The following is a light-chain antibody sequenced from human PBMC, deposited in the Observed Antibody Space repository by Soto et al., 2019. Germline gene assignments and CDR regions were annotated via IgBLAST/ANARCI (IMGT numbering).Light chain of an antibody. CDR2: GAS. V-gene: IGKV3-15*01. CDR1: QSIASN. J-gene: IGKJ1*01. Sequence: IVMTQSPATLSVSPGDRATLSCRASQSIASNLAWYQQKPGQAPRLLIYGASTRATGIPARFSGSGSGTKFTLIISSLQSEDFAVYYCHQYNNWPPWTFGQGTKVEIK. CDR3: HQYNNWPPWT.